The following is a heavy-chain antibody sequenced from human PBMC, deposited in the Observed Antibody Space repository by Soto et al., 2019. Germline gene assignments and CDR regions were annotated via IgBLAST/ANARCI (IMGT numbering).Heavy chain of an antibody. CDR1: GFSFTTYV. V-gene: IGHV3-30*18. Sequence: PGGSLRLSCAASGFSFTTYVMHWVRQAPGKGLEWVAVISHDGSYKYYGDAVKGRFTISRDTSKNAVYLEMNSLRPEDKAVYYCAKGLLAIVGTTLPRDAFNIWGQGTMVTVSS. J-gene: IGHJ3*02. CDR3: AKGLLAIVGTTLPRDAFNI. D-gene: IGHD1-26*01. CDR2: ISHDGSYK.